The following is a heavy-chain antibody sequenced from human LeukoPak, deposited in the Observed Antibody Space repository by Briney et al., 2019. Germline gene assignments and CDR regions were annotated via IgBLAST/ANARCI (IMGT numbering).Heavy chain of an antibody. CDR1: GFTFSDYD. CDR2: ISGLSSHI. Sequence: GGSLRLSCSASGFTFSDYDMTWVRQAPGKRLEWVSSISGLSSHIYYGDSVKGRFSISRDNAKNSLYLQMNSLGAEDTAVYYCGRAFPPLRTSSAGDLWGQGTLVTVSS. CDR3: GRAFPPLRTSSAGDL. D-gene: IGHD3-16*01. V-gene: IGHV3-21*01. J-gene: IGHJ4*02.